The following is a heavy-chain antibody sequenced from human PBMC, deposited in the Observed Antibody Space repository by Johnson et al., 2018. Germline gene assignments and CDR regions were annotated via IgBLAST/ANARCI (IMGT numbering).Heavy chain of an antibody. D-gene: IGHD6-19*01. V-gene: IGHV4-59*01. CDR3: ATGIAVAGAEYFHH. CDR1: GDSISSYY. J-gene: IGHJ1*01. Sequence: QVQLQESGPGLVKPSETLSLTCTVSGDSISSYYWSWIRQPPGKGLEWIAYISYNGGTSYNPSLKSRVTISVDTSKNQFSLKLSSVTAADTAVYYCATGIAVAGAEYFHHWGQGTMVTVSS. CDR2: ISYNGGT.